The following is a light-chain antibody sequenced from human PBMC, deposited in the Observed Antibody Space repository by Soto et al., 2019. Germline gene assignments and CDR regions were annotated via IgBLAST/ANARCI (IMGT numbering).Light chain of an antibody. CDR2: AAS. J-gene: IGKJ5*01. V-gene: IGKV1-39*01. CDR3: QQSYSSLT. Sequence: DLQMTQSPSSLSASVGDRVTLTCRASQSISSYLNWYQQKPGKAPELLIHAASTLQSGVPSRFSGGGSGTDFTLTISSLQPEDFATYYCQQSYSSLTLGQGTRLEIK. CDR1: QSISSY.